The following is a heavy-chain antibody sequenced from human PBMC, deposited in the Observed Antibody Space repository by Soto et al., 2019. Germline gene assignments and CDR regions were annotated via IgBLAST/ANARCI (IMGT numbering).Heavy chain of an antibody. V-gene: IGHV1-58*02. J-gene: IGHJ4*02. Sequence: QMQLVQSGPEVEKPGTSVKVSCKASGFTFTSSAMQWVRQARGQRLEWIGWIVVGSGNTNYAQKFQERVTITRDMSTSTAYMGLSSLRSEDTAVYYCAAEIRPYYYDSSGYPEHWGQGTLVTVSS. D-gene: IGHD3-22*01. CDR1: GFTFTSSA. CDR3: AAEIRPYYYDSSGYPEH. CDR2: IVVGSGNT.